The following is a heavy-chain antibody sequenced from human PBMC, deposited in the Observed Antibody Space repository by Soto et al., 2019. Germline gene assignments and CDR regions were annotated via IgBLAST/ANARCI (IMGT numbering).Heavy chain of an antibody. Sequence: GGSLRLSCAASGFTFSSYSMNWVRQAPGKGLEWVSSISSSSSYIYYADSVRGRFTISRDNAKNSLYLQMNSLRAEDTAVYYCARLKTSSLDYWGQGTLVTVSS. CDR1: GFTFSSYS. J-gene: IGHJ4*02. D-gene: IGHD2-2*01. CDR3: ARLKTSSLDY. V-gene: IGHV3-21*01. CDR2: ISSSSSYI.